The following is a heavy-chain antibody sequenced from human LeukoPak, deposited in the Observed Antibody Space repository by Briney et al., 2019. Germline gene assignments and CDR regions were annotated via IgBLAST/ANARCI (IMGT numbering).Heavy chain of an antibody. Sequence: PGGSLRLSCAASGFTFSSYEMNWVRQAPGKGLEWVSYISSSGSTIYYADSVKGRFTISRDNAKNSLYLQMNSLRVEDTAVYYCARDSAYYSNYAGAFDIWGQGTLVTVSS. J-gene: IGHJ4*02. CDR3: ARDSAYYSNYAGAFDI. V-gene: IGHV3-48*03. D-gene: IGHD4-11*01. CDR1: GFTFSSYE. CDR2: ISSSGSTI.